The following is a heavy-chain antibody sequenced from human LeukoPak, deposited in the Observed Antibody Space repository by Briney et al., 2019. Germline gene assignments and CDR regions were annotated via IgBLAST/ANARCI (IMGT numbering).Heavy chain of an antibody. D-gene: IGHD4-17*01. J-gene: IGHJ3*02. Sequence: PSQTLSLTCTVSGGSISSGDYYWSWIRQPPGKGLEWIGYIYYSGSTNYSPSLKSRVTISVDTSKNQFSLKLTSVTAADTAVYYCASYGLAFDIWGQGTMVTVSS. CDR3: ASYGLAFDI. CDR2: IYYSGST. V-gene: IGHV4-30-4*01. CDR1: GGSISSGDYY.